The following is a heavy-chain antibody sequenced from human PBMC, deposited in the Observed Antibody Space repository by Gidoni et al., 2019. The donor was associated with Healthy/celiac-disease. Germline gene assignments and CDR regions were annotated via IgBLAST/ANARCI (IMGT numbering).Heavy chain of an antibody. Sequence: EVQLVESGGGLVQPGGSLRLSCAASGFTVSSNYMSWVRQAPGKGLEWVSVIYSGGSTYYADSVKGRFTISRDNSKNTLYLQMNSLRAEDTAVYYCARAAYYDFWSGYLPYYYYGMDVWGQGTTVTVSS. CDR2: IYSGGST. V-gene: IGHV3-66*02. D-gene: IGHD3-3*01. CDR3: ARAAYYDFWSGYLPYYYYGMDV. J-gene: IGHJ6*02. CDR1: GFTVSSNY.